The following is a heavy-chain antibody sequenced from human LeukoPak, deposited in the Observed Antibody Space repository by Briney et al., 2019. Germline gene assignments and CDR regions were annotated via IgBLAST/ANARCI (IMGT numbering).Heavy chain of an antibody. CDR2: ISYDGSNK. Sequence: GGSLRLSCAASGFTFSSYAMSWVRQAPGKGLEWVAVISYDGSNKYYADSVKGRFTTSRDNSKNTLYLQMNSLRAEDTAVYYCARDKFKEMVVAVDIWGQGTMVTVSS. V-gene: IGHV3-30-3*01. J-gene: IGHJ3*02. CDR3: ARDKFKEMVVAVDI. D-gene: IGHD2-15*01. CDR1: GFTFSSYA.